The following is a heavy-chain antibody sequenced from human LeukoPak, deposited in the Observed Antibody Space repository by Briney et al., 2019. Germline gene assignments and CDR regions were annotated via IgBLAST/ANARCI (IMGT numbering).Heavy chain of an antibody. CDR3: AREPYRYGEDY. J-gene: IGHJ4*02. V-gene: IGHV1-2*02. D-gene: IGHD4-17*01. CDR1: GYTFTGYY. CDR2: INPNSGCT. Sequence: VKVSCKASGYTFTGYYMHWVRQAPGQGLEWMGWINPNSGCTNYAQKFQGRVTMTRDTSISTAYMELSRLRSDDTAVYYCAREPYRYGEDYWGQGTLVTVSS.